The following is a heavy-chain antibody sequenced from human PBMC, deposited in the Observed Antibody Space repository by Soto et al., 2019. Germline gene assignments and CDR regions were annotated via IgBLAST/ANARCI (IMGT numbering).Heavy chain of an antibody. Sequence: SVKVSCKASGGAFSSYAISWVRQDPGQGLEWMGGISPIFGTANYAQKFQGRVTITADESTSTAYMELSSLRSEDTAVYYSARAALDYYDSSGIPPFDYWGQGTLVTVSS. CDR2: ISPIFGTA. CDR3: ARAALDYYDSSGIPPFDY. CDR1: GGAFSSYA. D-gene: IGHD3-22*01. J-gene: IGHJ4*02. V-gene: IGHV1-69*13.